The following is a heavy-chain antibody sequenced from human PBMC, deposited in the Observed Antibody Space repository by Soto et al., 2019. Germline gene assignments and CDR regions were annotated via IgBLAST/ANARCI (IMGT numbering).Heavy chain of an antibody. D-gene: IGHD2-15*01. J-gene: IGHJ3*02. CDR2: INPSGGST. CDR1: GYTFTSYY. Sequence: QVQLVQSGAEVKKPGASVKVSCKASGYTFTSYYMHWVRQAPGQGLEWMGIINPSGGSTSYAQKFEGRVTMTRDTSTSTVYMELSRLRSEDTAVYYCARGGYCSGGSCPTRGAFDIWGQGTMVTVSS. CDR3: ARGGYCSGGSCPTRGAFDI. V-gene: IGHV1-46*01.